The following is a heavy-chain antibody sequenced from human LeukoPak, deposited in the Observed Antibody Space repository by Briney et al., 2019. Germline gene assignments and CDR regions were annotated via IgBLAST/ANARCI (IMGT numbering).Heavy chain of an antibody. CDR2: INPNSGGT. V-gene: IGHV1-2*06. D-gene: IGHD3-10*01. Sequence: GSVKVSCKASGYTFTGYYMHWVRQAPGQDLEWMGRINPNSGGTNYAQKFQGRVTMTRDTSISTAYMELSRLRSDDTAVYYCASFSNYGSGSYYTHDYWGQGTLVTVSS. CDR1: GYTFTGYY. J-gene: IGHJ4*02. CDR3: ASFSNYGSGSYYTHDY.